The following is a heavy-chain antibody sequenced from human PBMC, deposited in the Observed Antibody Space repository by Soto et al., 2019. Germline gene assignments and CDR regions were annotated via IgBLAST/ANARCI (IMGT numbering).Heavy chain of an antibody. D-gene: IGHD1-26*01. J-gene: IGHJ3*01. Sequence: DVQLVESGGGSVQPGGSLSLSCAATGFTFSYYWMHWVRQAPGKGLVWVSRIHSDGSSTTDADSVKGRFTISRDNAKNTLDLPMNSRRAEDTAVYYCARGQWGAFDLWGRGTMVTVAS. CDR2: IHSDGSST. V-gene: IGHV3-74*01. CDR1: GFTFSYYW. CDR3: ARGQWGAFDL.